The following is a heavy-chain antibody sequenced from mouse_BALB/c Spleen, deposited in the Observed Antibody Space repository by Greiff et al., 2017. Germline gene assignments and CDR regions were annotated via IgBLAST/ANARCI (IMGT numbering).Heavy chain of an antibody. J-gene: IGHJ4*01. CDR1: GYTFTSYW. CDR2: INPSNGRT. Sequence: VQLQQPGAELVKPGASVKLSCKASGYTFTSYWMHWVKQRPGQGLEWIGEINPSNGRTNYNEKFKSKATLTVDKSSSTAYMQLSSLTSEDSAVYYCARSSIYYGNYDAMDYWGQGTSVTVSS. CDR3: ARSSIYYGNYDAMDY. D-gene: IGHD2-1*01. V-gene: IGHV1S81*02.